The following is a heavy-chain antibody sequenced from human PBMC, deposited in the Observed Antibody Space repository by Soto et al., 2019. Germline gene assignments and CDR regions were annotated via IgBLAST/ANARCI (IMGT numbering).Heavy chain of an antibody. D-gene: IGHD6-6*01. CDR2: NYYSGIT. CDR1: GGSISSGGYY. CDR3: ARGSSIAGLYYGMDV. J-gene: IGHJ6*02. V-gene: IGHV4-31*03. Sequence: PSETLSLTCTVSGGSISSGGYYWTWIRQHPGKGLEWIGYNYYSGITYYNPSLKSRVTISLDTSKNQFSLKLSSVTAADTAVYYCARGSSIAGLYYGMDVWGQGTTVTRLL.